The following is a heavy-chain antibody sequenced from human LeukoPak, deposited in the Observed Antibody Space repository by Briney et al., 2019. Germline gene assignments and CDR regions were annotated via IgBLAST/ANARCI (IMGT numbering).Heavy chain of an antibody. D-gene: IGHD1-26*01. CDR2: IRSKANSYAT. V-gene: IGHV3-73*01. CDR3: TRCPGIVGAAVDY. Sequence: GGSLRLSCAASGFTFSSYGMHWVRQAPGKGLEWVGRIRSKANSYATAYAASVKGRFTISRDDSKNTAYLQMNSLKTEDTAVYYCTRCPGIVGAAVDYWGQGTLVTVSS. CDR1: GFTFSSYG. J-gene: IGHJ4*02.